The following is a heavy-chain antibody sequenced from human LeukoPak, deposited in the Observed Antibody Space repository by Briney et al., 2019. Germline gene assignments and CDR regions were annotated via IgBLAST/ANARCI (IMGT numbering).Heavy chain of an antibody. J-gene: IGHJ4*02. V-gene: IGHV3-23*01. CDR1: GFTFSDYS. CDR3: AKRRYDSSGHFDS. CDR2: ISGSGSYT. D-gene: IGHD3-22*01. Sequence: GGSLRLSCAASGFTFSDYSMHWVRQAPGKGLEWVSAISGSGSYTDYADSVKGRFTISKDISKNTLYMRMSSLRAEDTAVYFCAKRRYDSSGHFDSWGQGTLVTVSS.